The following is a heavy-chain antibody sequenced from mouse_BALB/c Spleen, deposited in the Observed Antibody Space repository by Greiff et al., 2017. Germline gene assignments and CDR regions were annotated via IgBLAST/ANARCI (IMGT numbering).Heavy chain of an antibody. V-gene: IGHV1-9*01. CDR1: GYTFSSYW. D-gene: IGHD4-1*01. Sequence: QVQLQQSGAELMKPGASVKISCKATGYTFSSYWIEWVKQRPGHGLEWIGEILPGSGSTNYNEKFKGKATFTADTSSNTAYMQLSSLTSEDSAVYYCASPNWAMDYWGQGTSVTVSA. J-gene: IGHJ4*01. CDR3: ASPNWAMDY. CDR2: ILPGSGST.